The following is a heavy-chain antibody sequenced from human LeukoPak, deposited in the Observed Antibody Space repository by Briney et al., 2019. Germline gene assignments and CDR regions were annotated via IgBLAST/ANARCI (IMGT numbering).Heavy chain of an antibody. CDR3: ARFPANEDFWSGYYSDY. Sequence: SETLSLTCTVSGGSISSSSYYWGWIRQPPGKGLEWIGSIYYSGSTYYNPSLKSRVTISVDTSKNQFSLKLSSVTAADTAVYYCARFPANEDFWSGYYSDYWGQGTLVTVSS. J-gene: IGHJ4*02. CDR1: GGSISSSSYY. V-gene: IGHV4-39*01. CDR2: IYYSGST. D-gene: IGHD3-3*01.